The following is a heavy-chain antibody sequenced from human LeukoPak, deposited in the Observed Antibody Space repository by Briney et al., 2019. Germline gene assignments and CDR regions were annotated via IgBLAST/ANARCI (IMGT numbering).Heavy chain of an antibody. CDR2: ISYDGSNK. CDR1: GFTFSSYA. Sequence: GRSLRLSCAASGFTFSSYAMHWVRQAPGKGLEWVAVISYDGSNKYYADSVKGRFTISRDNSKNTLYLQMNSLRAEDTAVYYCAKADVLRYFDPSGDAFDIWGQGTMVTVSS. CDR3: AKADVLRYFDPSGDAFDI. J-gene: IGHJ3*02. V-gene: IGHV3-30-3*01. D-gene: IGHD3-9*01.